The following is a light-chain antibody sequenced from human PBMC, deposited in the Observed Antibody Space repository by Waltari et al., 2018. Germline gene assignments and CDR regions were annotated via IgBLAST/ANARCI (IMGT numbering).Light chain of an antibody. CDR3: CSYAGLGIYV. J-gene: IGLJ1*01. CDR1: SRDVGNYDL. V-gene: IGLV2-23*02. Sequence: QSGLTQPASVSGSPGQSITMSCTGTSRDVGNYDLVSWYQQYQGKAPKLMVYEVTRRSSGVSDRFSGSKSGNTASLTIYGLQSEDEADYYCCSYAGLGIYVFGTGTKVTVL. CDR2: EVT.